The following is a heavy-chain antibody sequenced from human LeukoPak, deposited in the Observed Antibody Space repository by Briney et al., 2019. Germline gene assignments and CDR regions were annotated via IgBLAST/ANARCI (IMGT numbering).Heavy chain of an antibody. CDR3: ARTSGYDFRDNAFDI. V-gene: IGHV3-20*04. J-gene: IGHJ3*02. CDR2: INWNGGST. D-gene: IGHD5-12*01. Sequence: PGGSLRLSCTASGFTFSNYFMTWIRQAPGKGLEWVSGINWNGGSTGYADSVKGRFTISRDNAKNSLYLQMNSLRAEDTALYYCARTSGYDFRDNAFDIWGQGTMVTVSS. CDR1: GFTFSNYF.